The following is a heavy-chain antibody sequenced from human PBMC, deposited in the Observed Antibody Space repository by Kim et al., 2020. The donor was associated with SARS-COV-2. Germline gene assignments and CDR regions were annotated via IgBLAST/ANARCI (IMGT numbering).Heavy chain of an antibody. J-gene: IGHJ6*02. CDR2: IWYDGSNK. D-gene: IGHD3-9*01. Sequence: GGSLRLSCAASGFTFSSYGMHWVRQAPGKGLEWVAVIWYDGSNKYYADSVKGRFTISRDNSKNTLYLQMNSLRAEDTAVYYCARDMRVLTGYYVYYYGMDVWGQGTTVTVSS. CDR3: ARDMRVLTGYYVYYYGMDV. CDR1: GFTFSSYG. V-gene: IGHV3-33*01.